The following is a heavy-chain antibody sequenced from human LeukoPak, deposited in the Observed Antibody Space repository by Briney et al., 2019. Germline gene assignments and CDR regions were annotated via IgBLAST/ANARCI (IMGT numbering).Heavy chain of an antibody. CDR2: ISYSGST. V-gene: IGHV4-39*01. Sequence: SETLSLSCTPCTRAISRGQYECAWVRQPPEKMLGWIGSISYSGSTYYNASLNSRTRVSVDTSNNHVSLSLSSVTTADTAGYFCAILAKGDYYFDDWGQGTLVTVSS. CDR1: TRAISRGQYE. CDR3: AILAKGDYYFDD. D-gene: IGHD3-10*01. J-gene: IGHJ4*02.